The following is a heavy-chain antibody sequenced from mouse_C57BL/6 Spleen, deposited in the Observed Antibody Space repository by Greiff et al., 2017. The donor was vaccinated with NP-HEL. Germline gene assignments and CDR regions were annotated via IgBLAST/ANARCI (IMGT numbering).Heavy chain of an antibody. Sequence: VQLKESGGDLVKPGGSLKLSCTASGFTFSDYGMSWVRQTPDKRLEWVATISSGGSYTYYTESVKGRFTISRDNANNTLYLQMSRLKSEDTALYYCARDNNDYHWYFDVWGTGTTVTVSS. D-gene: IGHD2-4*01. CDR3: ARDNNDYHWYFDV. CDR2: ISSGGSYT. J-gene: IGHJ1*03. V-gene: IGHV5-6*01. CDR1: GFTFSDYG.